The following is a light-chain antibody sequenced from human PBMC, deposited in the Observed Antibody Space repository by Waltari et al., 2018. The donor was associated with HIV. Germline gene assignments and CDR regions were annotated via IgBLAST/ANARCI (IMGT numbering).Light chain of an antibody. CDR1: RSNVGSDDL. CDR3: CSCPRSGIRYV. J-gene: IGLJ1*01. CDR2: GVT. Sequence: QSALTQPASVSGSPGQSITISCTGTRSNVGSDDLVSWYPQHPGEAPKLTIYGVTKRPSGVSNRCSGSKSGNTASLTISGLQAEDEADYYCCSCPRSGIRYVFGTGTKVTVL. V-gene: IGLV2-23*02.